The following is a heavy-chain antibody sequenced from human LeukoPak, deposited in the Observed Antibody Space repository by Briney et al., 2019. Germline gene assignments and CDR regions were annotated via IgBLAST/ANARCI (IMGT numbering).Heavy chain of an antibody. CDR2: IYSGGST. CDR3: AKGVARGWYYFDY. D-gene: IGHD6-19*01. J-gene: IGHJ4*02. V-gene: IGHV3-53*01. Sequence: GGSLRLSCAASGFTVSSNYMSWVRQAPGKGLEWVSVIYSGGSTYYADSVKGRFTISRDNSKNTLYLQMNSLRAEDTAVYYCAKGVARGWYYFDYWGQGTLVTVSS. CDR1: GFTVSSNY.